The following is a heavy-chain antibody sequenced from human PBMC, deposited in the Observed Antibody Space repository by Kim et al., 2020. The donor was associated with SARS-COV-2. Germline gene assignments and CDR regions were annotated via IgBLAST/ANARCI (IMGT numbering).Heavy chain of an antibody. D-gene: IGHD6-6*01. Sequence: PSLKSRVTISVDTSKNQFSLKLSSVTAADTAVYYCARDRYSSSFFAARVDYWGQGTLVTVSS. J-gene: IGHJ4*02. V-gene: IGHV4-34*01. CDR3: ARDRYSSSFFAARVDY.